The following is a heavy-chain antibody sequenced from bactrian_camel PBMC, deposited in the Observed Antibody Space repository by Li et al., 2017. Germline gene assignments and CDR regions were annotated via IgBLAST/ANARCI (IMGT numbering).Heavy chain of an antibody. Sequence: VQPVESGGGSVQAGGSLRLSCSASYFEDYYRMGWFRQAPGQKREGVASIHTDGTTTYANSVKGRFTISRDNAKSTLYLQLNSLKTEDTAVYYCAKPGGGTWFWEIHYWGQGTQVTVS. J-gene: IGHJ4*01. V-gene: IGHV3S63*01. CDR1: YFEDYYR. CDR3: AKPGGGTWFWEIHY. CDR2: IHTDGTT. D-gene: IGHD1*01.